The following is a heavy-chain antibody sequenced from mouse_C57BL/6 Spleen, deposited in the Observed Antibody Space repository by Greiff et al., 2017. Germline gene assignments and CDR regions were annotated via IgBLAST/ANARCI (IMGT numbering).Heavy chain of an antibody. Sequence: VQGVESGPELVQPGASVKISCKASGYAFSSSWMDWVKQRPGKGLEWIGRIYPGDGDTNYNGKFKGKATLTADKSSSTAYMQLSSLTSADSAVYFCARETGFFDYWGQGTTLTVSS. CDR1: GYAFSSSW. V-gene: IGHV1-82*01. D-gene: IGHD4-1*01. CDR3: ARETGFFDY. J-gene: IGHJ2*01. CDR2: IYPGDGDT.